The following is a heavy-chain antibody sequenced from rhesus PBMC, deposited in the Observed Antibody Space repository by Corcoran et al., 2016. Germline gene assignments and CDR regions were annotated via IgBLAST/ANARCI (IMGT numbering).Heavy chain of an antibody. D-gene: IGHD6-13*01. V-gene: IGHV3-201*01. CDR1: GFTFADYA. CDR2: RCLEGGNQ. CDR3: AKDMSPYSSWSGGGY. Sequence: EVQLVESGGGVVQPGGSLRLSCAASGFTFADYAMHWVGQGSVQCLEWGAGRCLEGGNQGNADSVKGRFTISRDKVKNSLYLQMDRMRAEDTALYYCAKDMSPYSSWSGGGYWGQGVLVTVSS. J-gene: IGHJ4*01.